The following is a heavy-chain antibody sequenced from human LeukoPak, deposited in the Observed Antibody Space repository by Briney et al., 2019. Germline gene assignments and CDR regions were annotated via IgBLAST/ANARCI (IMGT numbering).Heavy chain of an antibody. J-gene: IGHJ3*02. CDR2: IWYDGSNK. CDR3: ARDTGAFHYDSSGYYPDAFDI. Sequence: RRSLRLSCAASGFTFSSYGMHWVRQAPGKGLEWVAVIWYDGSNKYYADSVKGRFTISRDNSKNTLYLQMNSLRAEDTAVYYCARDTGAFHYDSSGYYPDAFDIWGQGTMVTVSS. V-gene: IGHV3-33*01. D-gene: IGHD3-22*01. CDR1: GFTFSSYG.